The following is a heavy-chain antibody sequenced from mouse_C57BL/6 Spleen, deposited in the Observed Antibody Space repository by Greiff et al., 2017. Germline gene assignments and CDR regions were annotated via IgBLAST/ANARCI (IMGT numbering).Heavy chain of an antibody. D-gene: IGHD1-1*02. V-gene: IGHV1-59*01. CDR2: IDPSDSYT. CDR3: ARPGVARGYWYFDV. Sequence: VQLQQPGAELVRPGTSVKLSCKASGYTFTSYWMHWVKQRPGQGLEWIGVIDPSDSYTNYNQKFKGKATLTVDTSSSTAYMQLSSLTSEDSAVYYCARPGVARGYWYFDVWGTGTTVTVSS. CDR1: GYTFTSYW. J-gene: IGHJ1*03.